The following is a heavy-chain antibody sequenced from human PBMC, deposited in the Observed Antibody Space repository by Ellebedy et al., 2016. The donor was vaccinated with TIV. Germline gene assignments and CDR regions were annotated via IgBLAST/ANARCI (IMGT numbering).Heavy chain of an antibody. D-gene: IGHD3-10*01. CDR3: ARDRPHYYGSGSYYYYGMDV. CDR2: ISGSGGST. J-gene: IGHJ6*02. V-gene: IGHV3-23*01. CDR1: GFTVSSNY. Sequence: PGGSLRLSCAASGFTVSSNYMSWVRQAPGKGLQWVAGISGSGGSTYYAESVKGRFTISRDTSKNTVNLQMNSLRDEDTAVYYCARDRPHYYGSGSYYYYGMDVWGQGTTVTVSS.